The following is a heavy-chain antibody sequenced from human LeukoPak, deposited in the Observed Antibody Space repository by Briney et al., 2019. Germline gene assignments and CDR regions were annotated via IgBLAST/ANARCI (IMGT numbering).Heavy chain of an antibody. CDR1: GFTFSSYA. D-gene: IGHD4-17*01. V-gene: IGHV3-7*01. J-gene: IGHJ6*04. Sequence: GRSLRLSCAASGFTFSSYAMHWVRQAPGKGLEWVANIKQDGSEKYYVDSVKGRFAISIDNSKDSLYLQMNSLRAEDTAVYYCARDRATVRTDSDGFMDVWGKGTTVTVSS. CDR2: IKQDGSEK. CDR3: ARDRATVRTDSDGFMDV.